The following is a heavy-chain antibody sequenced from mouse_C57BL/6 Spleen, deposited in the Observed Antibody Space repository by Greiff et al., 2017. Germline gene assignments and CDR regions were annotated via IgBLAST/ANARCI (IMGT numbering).Heavy chain of an antibody. V-gene: IGHV1-80*01. CDR2: IYPGDGDT. CDR1: GYAFSSYW. D-gene: IGHD1-1*01. Sequence: QVQLKESGAELVKPGASVKISCKASGYAFSSYWMNWVKQRPGKGLEWIGQIYPGDGDTNYNGKFKGKATLTADKSSSTAYMQLSSLTSEDSAVYFCASPLTTVVAPYAMDYWGQGTSVTVSS. J-gene: IGHJ4*01. CDR3: ASPLTTVVAPYAMDY.